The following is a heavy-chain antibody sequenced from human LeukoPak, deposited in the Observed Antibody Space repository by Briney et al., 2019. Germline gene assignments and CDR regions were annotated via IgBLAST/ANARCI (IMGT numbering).Heavy chain of an antibody. CDR3: ATTSVRDGFNHFDY. CDR2: IVPMFGIA. J-gene: IGHJ4*02. Sequence: SVKVSCKASGGTFITYGINWVRQAPGQGLEWMGGIVPMFGIANYAQKFEGRVSITTDESSTTAYMELSSLRSEDTAVYYRATTSVRDGFNHFDYWRQGPPDPVPS. D-gene: IGHD5-24*01. CDR1: GGTFITYG. V-gene: IGHV1-69*05.